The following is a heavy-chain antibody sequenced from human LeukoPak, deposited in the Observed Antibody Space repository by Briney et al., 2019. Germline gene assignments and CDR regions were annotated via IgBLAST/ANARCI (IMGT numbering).Heavy chain of an antibody. CDR2: MYYSGST. CDR1: GGSISSYY. CDR3: AKGRVYFDF. D-gene: IGHD6-13*01. V-gene: IGHV4-59*01. J-gene: IGHJ4*02. Sequence: SETLSLTCTVSGGSISSYYWSWIRQPPGKGLEWIGYMYYSGSTNYNPSLKSRVTISVDTSKNQFSLKLRSVTAADTAVYYCAKGRVYFDFWGQGTLVTVSS.